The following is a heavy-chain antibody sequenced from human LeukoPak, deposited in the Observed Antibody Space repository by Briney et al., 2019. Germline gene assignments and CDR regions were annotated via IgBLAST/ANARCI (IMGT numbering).Heavy chain of an antibody. Sequence: SETLSLTCTVSGGSISSSSYYWGWLRQPPGRGLGWIGTIYYSGGTYYNPSLKSRITISVDTSKNQFSLKMNSVTAADTAVYYCARSSRGWESLPWGNWFDPWGQGTLVTVSS. V-gene: IGHV4-39*01. CDR2: IYYSGGT. D-gene: IGHD1-26*01. J-gene: IGHJ5*02. CDR3: ARSSRGWESLPWGNWFDP. CDR1: GGSISSSSYY.